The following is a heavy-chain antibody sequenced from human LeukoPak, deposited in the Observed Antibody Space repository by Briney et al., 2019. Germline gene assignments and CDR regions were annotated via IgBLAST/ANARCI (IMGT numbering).Heavy chain of an antibody. Sequence: TGGSLRLSCAASGFTFDDYAMHWVRQAPGKGLEWVSGISWNSGSIGYADSVKGRLTISRDNAKNSLYLQMNSLRAEDTALYYCAKDLYSSSLDGMDVWGQGTTVTVSS. D-gene: IGHD6-13*01. J-gene: IGHJ6*02. CDR1: GFTFDDYA. CDR3: AKDLYSSSLDGMDV. V-gene: IGHV3-9*01. CDR2: ISWNSGSI.